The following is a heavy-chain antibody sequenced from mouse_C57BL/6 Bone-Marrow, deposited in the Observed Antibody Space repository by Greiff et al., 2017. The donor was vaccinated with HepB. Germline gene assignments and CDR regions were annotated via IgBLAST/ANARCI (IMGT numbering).Heavy chain of an antibody. J-gene: IGHJ3*01. V-gene: IGHV2-5*01. CDR1: GFSLTSYG. CDR3: APTYGYDESLSAY. CDR2: IWRGGST. Sequence: LQESGPGLVQPSQSLSITCTVSGFSLTSYGVHWVRQSPGKGLEWLGVIWRGGSTDYNAAFMSRLSITKYNSKSQVFFKMNSLQADDTAIYYCAPTYGYDESLSAYWGQGTLVTVSA. D-gene: IGHD2-2*01.